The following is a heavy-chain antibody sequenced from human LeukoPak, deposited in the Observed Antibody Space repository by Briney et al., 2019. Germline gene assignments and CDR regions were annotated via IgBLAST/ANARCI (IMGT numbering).Heavy chain of an antibody. V-gene: IGHV3-30-3*01. CDR2: ISYDGSNK. J-gene: IGHJ4*02. D-gene: IGHD6-19*01. CDR3: ARDLLSEQWLANY. Sequence: GGSLRLSCAASGFTFSSYAMHWVRQAPGKGLEWVAVISYDGSNKYYADSVKGRFTISRDNSKDTLYLQMNSLRAEDTAVYYCARDLLSEQWLANYWGQGTLVTVSS. CDR1: GFTFSSYA.